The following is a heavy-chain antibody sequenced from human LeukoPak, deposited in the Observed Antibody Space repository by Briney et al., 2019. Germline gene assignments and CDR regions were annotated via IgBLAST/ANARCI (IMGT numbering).Heavy chain of an antibody. V-gene: IGHV3-7*01. D-gene: IGHD6-13*01. CDR3: ARPGSSWYGAFDI. Sequence: GGSLRLSCAASGFTFSSYWMSWVHQAPGKGLEWVANIKQDGSEKYYVDSVKGRFTISRDNAKNSLYLQMNSLRAEDTAVYYCARPGSSWYGAFDIWGQGTMVTVSS. CDR1: GFTFSSYW. CDR2: IKQDGSEK. J-gene: IGHJ3*02.